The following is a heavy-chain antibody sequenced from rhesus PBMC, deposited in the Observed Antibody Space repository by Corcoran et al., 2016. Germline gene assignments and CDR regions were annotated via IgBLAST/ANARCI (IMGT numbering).Heavy chain of an antibody. Sequence: QVQLVQSGAEVKKPGASVKLSCKASGYTFTSYSIHWVRQAPGQVLEWMRWNNPEKGNTGYEQKCQGRVTRTRDTSTGTAYMELSSLRSEDTAVYYCARVSARYGLHSWGQGVVVTVSS. CDR2: NNPEKGNT. V-gene: IGHV1-200*01. CDR1: GYTFTSYS. CDR3: ARVSARYGLHS. J-gene: IGHJ6*01.